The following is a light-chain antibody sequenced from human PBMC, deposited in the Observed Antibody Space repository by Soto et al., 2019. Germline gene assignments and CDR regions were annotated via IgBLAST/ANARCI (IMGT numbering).Light chain of an antibody. V-gene: IGLV1-40*01. CDR2: GNS. J-gene: IGLJ2*01. CDR1: SSNIGAGYD. Sequence: QSVLTQPPSVSGAPGQRVTISCTGSSSNIGAGYDVHWYQQLPGTAPKLLIYGNSHRPSGVPDRFSGSKSGTSASLAITGHQAEDEADYYCQSYDSSLSVVFGGGTKLTVL. CDR3: QSYDSSLSVV.